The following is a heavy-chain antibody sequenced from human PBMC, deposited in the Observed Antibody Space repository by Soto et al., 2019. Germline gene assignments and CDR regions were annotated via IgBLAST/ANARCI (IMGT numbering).Heavy chain of an antibody. J-gene: IGHJ6*02. CDR2: IYPGDSDT. Sequence: GESLKISCKGSGYSFTSYWIGWVRQMPGKGLEWMGIIYPGDSDTRYSPSLQGQVTISADKSISTAYLQWSSLKASDTAMYYCARRGAMTFYSYYGMDVWGQGTTVTVSS. D-gene: IGHD2-2*01. V-gene: IGHV5-51*01. CDR3: ARRGAMTFYSYYGMDV. CDR1: GYSFTSYW.